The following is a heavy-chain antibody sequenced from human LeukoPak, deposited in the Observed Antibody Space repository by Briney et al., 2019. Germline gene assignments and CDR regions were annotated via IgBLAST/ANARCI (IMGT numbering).Heavy chain of an antibody. V-gene: IGHV3-74*01. CDR1: GFTFSSYW. J-gene: IGHJ4*02. CDR3: ARSNQADDY. Sequence: GGSLRLSCAASGFTFSSYWMHWVRQVPGKGLVWVARINPGGSSITYADSVKGRFTISRDNPKNTLYLQMDSLRAEDTGVYYCARSNQADDYWGQGTLVTVPS. D-gene: IGHD1-14*01. CDR2: INPGGSSI.